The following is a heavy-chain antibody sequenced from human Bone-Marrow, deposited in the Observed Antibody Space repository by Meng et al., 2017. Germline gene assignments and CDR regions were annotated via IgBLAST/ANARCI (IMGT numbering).Heavy chain of an antibody. J-gene: IGHJ3*02. D-gene: IGHD4-17*01. CDR2: INHSGST. CDR3: ARTPGVTNYYNDAFDI. CDR1: GGSFSGYY. Sequence: GSLRLSCAVYGGSFSGYYWSWIRQPPGKGLEWIGEINHSGSTNYNPSLKSRVTISVDTSKNQFSLKLSSVTAADTAVYYCARTPGVTNYYNDAFDIWGQGTMVTVSS. V-gene: IGHV4-34*01.